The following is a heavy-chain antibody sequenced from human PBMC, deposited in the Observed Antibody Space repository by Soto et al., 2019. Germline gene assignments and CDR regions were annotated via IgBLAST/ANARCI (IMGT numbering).Heavy chain of an antibody. CDR2: MNPNSGNT. J-gene: IGHJ4*02. CDR3: ARGRRGSGSYYNPVLGY. CDR1: GYTFTSYD. V-gene: IGHV1-8*01. Sequence: QVQLVQSGAEVKKPGASVKVSCKASGYTFTSYDINWVRQATGQGLEWMGWMNPNSGNTGYAQKFQGRVTMTRNTSISTAYMELSSLRSEDTAVYYCARGRRGSGSYYNPVLGYWGQGTLVTVSS. D-gene: IGHD3-10*01.